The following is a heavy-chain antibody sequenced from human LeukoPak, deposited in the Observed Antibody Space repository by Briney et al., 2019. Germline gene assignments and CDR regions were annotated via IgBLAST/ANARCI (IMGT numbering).Heavy chain of an antibody. CDR1: GGSISSGDYY. CDR3: ARVYYDSSGLYYFDY. Sequence: SQTLSLTCTVSGGSISSGDYYWSWIRQPPGKGLEWIGYIYYSGSTYYNPSLKSRVTISVDTSKNQVSLKLSSVTAADTAVYYCARVYYDSSGLYYFDYWGQGTLVTVSS. J-gene: IGHJ4*02. D-gene: IGHD3-22*01. V-gene: IGHV4-30-4*01. CDR2: IYYSGST.